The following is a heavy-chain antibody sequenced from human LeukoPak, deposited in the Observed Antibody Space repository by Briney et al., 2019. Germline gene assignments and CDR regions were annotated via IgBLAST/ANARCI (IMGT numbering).Heavy chain of an antibody. CDR2: ISGSGGST. D-gene: IGHD4-17*01. V-gene: IGHV3-23*01. CDR3: AKDLTLDYGDYDAFDI. Sequence: GGSLRLSCAASGFTFNIYAMSWVRQAPGKGLEWVSAISGSGGSTYYADSVKGRFTISRDNSKNTLYLQMNSLRAEDTAVYYCAKDLTLDYGDYDAFDIWGQGTMVTVSS. J-gene: IGHJ3*02. CDR1: GFTFNIYA.